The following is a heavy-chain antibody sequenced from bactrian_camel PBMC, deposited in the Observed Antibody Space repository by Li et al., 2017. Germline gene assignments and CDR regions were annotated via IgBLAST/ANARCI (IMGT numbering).Heavy chain of an antibody. J-gene: IGHJ4*01. V-gene: IGHV3S1*01. D-gene: IGHD2*01. CDR2: IATGGGRT. Sequence: HVQLVESGGGSVQAGGSLILSCEVSGAEHDTACVAWFRQAPGKERERIANIATGGGRTYYADSVKGRFTISQDTTKTTIYLRMVELRPEDSAMYYCAAGAALLVGGICYTDYRIYGQGTQVTVS. CDR1: GAEHDTAC.